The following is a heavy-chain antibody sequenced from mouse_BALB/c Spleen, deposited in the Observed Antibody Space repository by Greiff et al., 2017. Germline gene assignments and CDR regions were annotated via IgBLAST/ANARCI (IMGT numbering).Heavy chain of an antibody. V-gene: IGHV5-6-3*01. J-gene: IGHJ4*01. Sequence: EVQGVESGGGLVQPGGSLKLSCAASGFTFSSYGMSWVRQTPDKRLELVATINSNGGSTYYPDSVKGRFTISRDNAKNTLYLQMSSLKSEDTAMYYCARDRNDFYAMDYWGQGTSVTVSS. CDR1: GFTFSSYG. CDR2: INSNGGST. CDR3: ARDRNDFYAMDY.